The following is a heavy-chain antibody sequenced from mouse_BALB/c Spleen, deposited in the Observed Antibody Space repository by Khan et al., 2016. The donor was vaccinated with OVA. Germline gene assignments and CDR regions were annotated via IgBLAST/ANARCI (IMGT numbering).Heavy chain of an antibody. J-gene: IGHJ2*01. CDR1: GYSITSGYA. V-gene: IGHV3-2*02. CDR3: ARGNYYGYDFDY. CDR2: ISYSGGT. D-gene: IGHD1-2*01. Sequence: EVQLVETGPGLVKPSQSLSLTCTVTGYSITSGYAWNWIRQFPGNKLEWMGYISYSGGTSYNPSLKSRISITRDTSKNQFFLQLNSVTTEDTATYYCARGNYYGYDFDYWGQGTPLTVSS.